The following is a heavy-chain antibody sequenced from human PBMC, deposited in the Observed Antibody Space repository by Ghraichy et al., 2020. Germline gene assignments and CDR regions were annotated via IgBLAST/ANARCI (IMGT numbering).Heavy chain of an antibody. CDR1: GESFSGYY. CDR3: ARLLTSVAYPYYYDMDV. V-gene: IGHV4-34*01. CDR2: INDSGST. D-gene: IGHD3-16*01. Sequence: SETLSLTCAVYGESFSGYYWSWIRQPPGKGLEWIGDINDSGSTNYNPSLKSRVTISVDTSKNHFSLNLSSVTAADTAVYYCARLLTSVAYPYYYDMDVWGQGTTVTVSS. J-gene: IGHJ6*02.